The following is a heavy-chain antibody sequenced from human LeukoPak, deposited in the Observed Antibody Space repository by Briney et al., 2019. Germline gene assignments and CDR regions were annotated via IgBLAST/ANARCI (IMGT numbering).Heavy chain of an antibody. CDR3: ARATYSSSWYLAENWFDP. Sequence: ASVKVSCKVSGYTLTELSMHWVRQAPGKGLEWMGGFDPEDGETIYAQKFQGRVTMTEDTSTDTAYMELSSLRSEDTAVYYCARATYSSSWYLAENWFDPWGQGTLVTVSS. J-gene: IGHJ5*02. CDR1: GYTLTELS. D-gene: IGHD6-13*01. V-gene: IGHV1-24*01. CDR2: FDPEDGET.